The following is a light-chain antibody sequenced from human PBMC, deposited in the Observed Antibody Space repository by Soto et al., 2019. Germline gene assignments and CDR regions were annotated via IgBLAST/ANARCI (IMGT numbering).Light chain of an antibody. CDR2: DAS. J-gene: IGKJ5*01. CDR3: QQYRSWPS. V-gene: IGKV3-11*01. CDR1: QSVRTN. Sequence: ETVMTQSPATLSLSPGRRATLSCRASQSVRTNLGWYQQKPGQAPNLLIYDASNRATGVPARFSGSGSGTDFTLTISSLEPEDFAVYYCQQYRSWPSFGQGTRLEIK.